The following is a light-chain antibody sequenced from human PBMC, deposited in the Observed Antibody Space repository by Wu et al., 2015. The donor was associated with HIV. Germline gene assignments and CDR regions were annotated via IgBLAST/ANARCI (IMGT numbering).Light chain of an antibody. J-gene: IGKJ4*01. CDR1: QSVNSF. Sequence: EVVLTQSPATLSLSPGERATLSCGASQSVNSFLAWYQQKPGQTPRLLIYDASSRAAGTPARFSGSGSGTDFTLTINSLEPEDFAVYYCQQRTNWPPTFGGGTKVEIK. CDR3: QQRTNWPPT. V-gene: IGKV3-11*01. CDR2: DAS.